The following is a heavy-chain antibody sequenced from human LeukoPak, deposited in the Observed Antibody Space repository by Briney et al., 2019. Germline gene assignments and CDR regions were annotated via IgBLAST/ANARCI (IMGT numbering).Heavy chain of an antibody. CDR1: GGSIRNYY. V-gene: IGHV4-59*01. J-gene: IGHJ5*02. D-gene: IGHD6-13*01. Sequence: SETLSLTCTVSGGSIRNYYWSWIRQAPGKGLEWIGNIYYSGSTNYNPSLKSRVTISVDMSKNQFSLKLSSVTAADTAVYYCAVEAYSSSENSFDPWGQGALVTVSS. CDR3: AVEAYSSSENSFDP. CDR2: IYYSGST.